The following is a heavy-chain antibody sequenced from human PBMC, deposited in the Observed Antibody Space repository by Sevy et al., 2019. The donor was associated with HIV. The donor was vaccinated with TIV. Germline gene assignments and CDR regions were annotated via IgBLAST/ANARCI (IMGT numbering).Heavy chain of an antibody. Sequence: GGSLRLSCAASGFTFTSAWMSWVRQAPGKGLEWVGRIKSKTDGGATDYAAPVKGRFTISREDSKNTPYLPMNSLKTEDTAVYYCITDPGYSGYDEEVINYYYYGMDVWGQGTTVTVSS. CDR2: IKSKTDGGAT. V-gene: IGHV3-15*01. D-gene: IGHD5-12*01. CDR1: GFTFTSAW. CDR3: ITDPGYSGYDEEVINYYYYGMDV. J-gene: IGHJ6*02.